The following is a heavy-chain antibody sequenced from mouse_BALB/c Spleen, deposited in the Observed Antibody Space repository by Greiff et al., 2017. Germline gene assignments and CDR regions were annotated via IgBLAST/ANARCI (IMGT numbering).Heavy chain of an antibody. CDR3: ARGLLGAMDY. CDR2: INPYNGAT. CDR1: GYSFTGYY. V-gene: IGHV1-31*01. J-gene: IGHJ4*01. D-gene: IGHD1-1*01. Sequence: EVQLQQSGPELVKPGASVKISCKASGYSFTGYYMHWVKQSHVKSLEWIGRINPYNGATSYNQNFKDKASLTVDKSSSTAYMELHSLTSEDSAVYYCARGLLGAMDYWGQGTSVTVSS.